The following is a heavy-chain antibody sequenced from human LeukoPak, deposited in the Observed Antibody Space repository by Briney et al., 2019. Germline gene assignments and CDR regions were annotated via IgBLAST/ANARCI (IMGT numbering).Heavy chain of an antibody. Sequence: SETLSLTCTVSGGSISGYYWSWIRQPPGKGLEWIGYVYYSGSTNYSPSLKSRVTISVDTSKNQFSLKLSSETAADTAVYYCASVGVGATMDVWGQGTTVTVSS. CDR2: VYYSGST. CDR1: GGSISGYY. D-gene: IGHD3-16*01. V-gene: IGHV4-59*01. J-gene: IGHJ6*02. CDR3: ASVGVGATMDV.